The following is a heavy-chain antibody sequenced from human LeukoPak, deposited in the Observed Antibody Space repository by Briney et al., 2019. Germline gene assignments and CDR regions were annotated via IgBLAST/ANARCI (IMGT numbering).Heavy chain of an antibody. CDR2: IIPIFGTA. D-gene: IGHD5-24*01. CDR1: GYTFTGYY. J-gene: IGHJ4*02. V-gene: IGHV1-69*13. Sequence: VASVKVSCKASGYTFTGYYMHWVRQAPGQGLEWMGGIIPIFGTANYAQKFQGRVTITADESTSTAYMELSSLRSEDTAVYYCARDWGEMALGYWGQGTLVTVSS. CDR3: ARDWGEMALGY.